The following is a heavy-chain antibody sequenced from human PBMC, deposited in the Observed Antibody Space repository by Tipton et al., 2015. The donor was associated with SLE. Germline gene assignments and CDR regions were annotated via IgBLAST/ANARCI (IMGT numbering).Heavy chain of an antibody. CDR1: GGSFSGYY. D-gene: IGHD5-18*01. J-gene: IGHJ6*02. CDR2: INHGGST. CDR3: ARWIPLTGINV. Sequence: TLSLTCAVYGGSFSGYYWTWIRQPPGKGLEWIGEINHGGSTNYNPSLKSRVTISVDKSKNQFSLKLTSVTAADTAVYYCARWIPLTGINVWGQGATVTVSS. V-gene: IGHV4-34*01.